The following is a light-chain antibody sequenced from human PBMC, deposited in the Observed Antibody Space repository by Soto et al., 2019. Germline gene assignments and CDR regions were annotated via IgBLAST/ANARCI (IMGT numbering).Light chain of an antibody. V-gene: IGKV3-15*01. Sequence: DIVMTQFPATLSVSPGERATLSCRASQSVDSNLAWYQQKPGQPPRLLIYDASTRATGIPARISGSGSGTEFTLTISSLQSEDFAVYYCQQYNNWRTFGQGTKVDIK. J-gene: IGKJ1*01. CDR1: QSVDSN. CDR2: DAS. CDR3: QQYNNWRT.